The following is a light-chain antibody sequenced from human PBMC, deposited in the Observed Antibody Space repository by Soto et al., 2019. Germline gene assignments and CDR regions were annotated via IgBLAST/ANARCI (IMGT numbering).Light chain of an antibody. Sequence: QSLLTQPRSVSGSPGQSVTISCTGTSSDVGGYSYVSWYQQHPGKAPKAMIYDVSERPPGVPDRFSGSKSGNTASLTIAGLQADDEADYYCCSHACGSYVLGSRTKVTV. CDR2: DVS. CDR1: SSDVGGYSY. V-gene: IGLV2-11*01. CDR3: CSHACGSYV. J-gene: IGLJ1*01.